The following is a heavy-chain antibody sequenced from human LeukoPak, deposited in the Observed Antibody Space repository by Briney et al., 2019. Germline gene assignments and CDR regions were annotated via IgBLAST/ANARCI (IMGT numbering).Heavy chain of an antibody. CDR2: INPSGGST. Sequence: ASVKVSCKASRYTFTGYYMHWVRQAPGQGLEWMGIINPSGGSTSYAQKFQGRVTMTRDMSTSTVYMELSSLRSEDTAVYYCARGKRWLPHFDYWGQGTLVTVSS. J-gene: IGHJ4*02. D-gene: IGHD3-22*01. CDR3: ARGKRWLPHFDY. V-gene: IGHV1-46*01. CDR1: RYTFTGYY.